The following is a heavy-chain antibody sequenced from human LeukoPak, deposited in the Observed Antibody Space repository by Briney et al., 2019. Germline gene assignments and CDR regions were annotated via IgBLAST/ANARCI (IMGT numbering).Heavy chain of an antibody. CDR2: IYTSGST. V-gene: IGHV4-4*07. CDR1: GGSISSYY. CDR3: ARDWEIGSSGWYGLFDY. Sequence: SETLSLTCTVSGGSISSYYWSWIRQPAGKGLEWIGRIYTSGSTNYNPSLKSRVTMSVDTSKNQFSLKLSSVTAADTAVYYCARDWEIGSSGWYGLFDYWGQGTLVTVSS. D-gene: IGHD6-19*01. J-gene: IGHJ4*02.